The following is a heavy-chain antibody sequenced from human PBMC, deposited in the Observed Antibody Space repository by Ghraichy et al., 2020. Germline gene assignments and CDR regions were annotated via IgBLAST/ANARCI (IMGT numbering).Heavy chain of an antibody. CDR3: AKGRVATGGASGMDV. CDR2: IGGSGYSA. CDR1: GFIFNDYG. J-gene: IGHJ6*02. Sequence: GGSLRLSCAASGFIFNDYGMIWVRQAPGKGLEWVSSIGGSGYSAYYADSVKGRFTISRDNSKNTLYLQMNSLRAEDTAVYYCAKGRVATGGASGMDVWGQGTTVSVSS. V-gene: IGHV3-23*01. D-gene: IGHD6-13*01.